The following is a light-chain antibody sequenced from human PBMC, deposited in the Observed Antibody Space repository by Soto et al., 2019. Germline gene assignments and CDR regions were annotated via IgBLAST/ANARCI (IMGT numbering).Light chain of an antibody. CDR2: DAS. CDR1: ESIRTW. V-gene: IGKV1-5*01. CDR3: QQYHNYPRT. Sequence: DIQMTQSPSTLSASIGARVTITCRASESIRTWLAWYQHKPGKAPKFLIYDASSLESGVPSRFSGSGSGTEFTLTSSNLQPDDFATYFCQQYHNYPRTFGQGTKVEIK. J-gene: IGKJ1*01.